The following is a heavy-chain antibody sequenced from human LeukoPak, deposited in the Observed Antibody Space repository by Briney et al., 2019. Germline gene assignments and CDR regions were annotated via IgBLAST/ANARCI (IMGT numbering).Heavy chain of an antibody. Sequence: ASVKVSCTASGYTFTGYYLHWVRQAPGQGLEWMGWISAYNGNTNYAEKLQGRVTMTADTSTSTAYMELRSLRSDDTAVYYCARDRAVVPAHGNWFDPWGQGTLVTVSS. D-gene: IGHD2-2*01. CDR2: ISAYNGNT. V-gene: IGHV1-18*04. J-gene: IGHJ5*02. CDR3: ARDRAVVPAHGNWFDP. CDR1: GYTFTGYY.